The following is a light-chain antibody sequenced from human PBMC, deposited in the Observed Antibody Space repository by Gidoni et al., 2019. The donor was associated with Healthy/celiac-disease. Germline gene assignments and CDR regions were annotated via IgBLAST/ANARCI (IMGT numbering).Light chain of an antibody. CDR2: GSS. CDR1: QSVSSSS. V-gene: IGKV3-20*01. J-gene: IGKJ1*01. Sequence: EIVLTQSPGTLSLSPGERATLSCRASQSVSSSSLAWYQEKPGPAPRLLIYGSSSRATGLPARFSGSGSGTDFTLTISRLEPEDFAVYYCQQYGSSPPSFGQGTKVEIK. CDR3: QQYGSSPPS.